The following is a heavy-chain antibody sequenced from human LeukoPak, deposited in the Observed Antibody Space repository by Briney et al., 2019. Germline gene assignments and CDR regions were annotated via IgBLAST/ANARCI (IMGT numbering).Heavy chain of an antibody. V-gene: IGHV3-72*01. Sequence: EHAASVKGRFTIPREDSKNSLYLQMNSLKTEDTAVYYCVRVRTYAFDIWGQGTMVTVSS. CDR3: VRVRTYAFDI. J-gene: IGHJ3*02.